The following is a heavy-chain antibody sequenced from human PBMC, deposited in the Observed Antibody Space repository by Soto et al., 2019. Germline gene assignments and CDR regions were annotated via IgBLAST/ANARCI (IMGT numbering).Heavy chain of an antibody. D-gene: IGHD3-3*01. CDR3: VIVGRTS. Sequence: EVQVVESGGGLVQPGGSLRLSCAVSGLTFSDYYFDWVRQSPGKGLEWVGRSKNKANGYTMAYAASVKGRFTISRDDSKNSVFLQISSLRTEYTAVYYCVIVGRTSWGHGTTVTVPS. CDR2: SKNKANGYTM. V-gene: IGHV3-72*01. J-gene: IGHJ3*01. CDR1: GLTFSDYY.